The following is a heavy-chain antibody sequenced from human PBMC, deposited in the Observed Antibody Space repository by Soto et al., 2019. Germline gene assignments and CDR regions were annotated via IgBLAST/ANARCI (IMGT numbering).Heavy chain of an antibody. Sequence: QVQLVQSGAEVKKPGASVKVSCKASGYTFTSYGISWVRQAPGQGLEWMGWISAYNGNTNYAQKLQGRVTMTTDTSTSTAYMEVRSMRSDDPAVYYCARGGSTIFGVVIADVYWGQGPLVNVSS. J-gene: IGHJ4*02. CDR3: ARGGSTIFGVVIADVY. CDR2: ISAYNGNT. V-gene: IGHV1-18*01. CDR1: GYTFTSYG. D-gene: IGHD3-3*01.